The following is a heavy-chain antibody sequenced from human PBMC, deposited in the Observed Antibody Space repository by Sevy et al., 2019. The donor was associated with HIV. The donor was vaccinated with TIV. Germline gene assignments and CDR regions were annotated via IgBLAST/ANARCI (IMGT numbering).Heavy chain of an antibody. D-gene: IGHD4-4*01. J-gene: IGHJ5*02. V-gene: IGHV3-23*01. CDR1: GFTFNNYA. Sequence: GGSLRLSCAASGFTFNNYAMSWVRQAPGKGLEWVSTISVSGRDTYYADYVKGRFAISRDNSKNTLFLQLNSLRAEDTAVYYCAKDRVSKRGGNYFDPWGQGTLVTVSS. CDR2: ISVSGRDT. CDR3: AKDRVSKRGGNYFDP.